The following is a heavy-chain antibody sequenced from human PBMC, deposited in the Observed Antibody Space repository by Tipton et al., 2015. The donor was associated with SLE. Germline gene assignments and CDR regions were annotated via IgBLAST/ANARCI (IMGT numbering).Heavy chain of an antibody. CDR3: ARTSGNFPFDY. D-gene: IGHD1-26*01. V-gene: IGHV4-4*02. J-gene: IGHJ4*02. CDR1: GGSISSDNW. CDR2: IYHSGST. Sequence: TLSLTCAVSGGSISSDNWWSWVRQPPGKGLEWIGEIYHSGSTNYNPSLKSRVTISVDKSKNQVSLKLSSVTAADTAVYYCARTSGNFPFDYWGQGNLVTVSS.